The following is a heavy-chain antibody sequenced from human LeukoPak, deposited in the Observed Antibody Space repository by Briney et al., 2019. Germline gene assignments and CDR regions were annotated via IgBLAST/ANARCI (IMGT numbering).Heavy chain of an antibody. D-gene: IGHD3-10*01. Sequence: GASVKVTCKASGYTFTTYGISWVRQAPGQGLEWMGWISAYNGNTKYAQKFQGRVTMTTDTSTSTACMELRSLRSDDTAVYYCARDQTQIWFGEGLWYFDYWGQGTLVTVSS. CDR1: GYTFTTYG. J-gene: IGHJ4*02. V-gene: IGHV1-18*01. CDR3: ARDQTQIWFGEGLWYFDY. CDR2: ISAYNGNT.